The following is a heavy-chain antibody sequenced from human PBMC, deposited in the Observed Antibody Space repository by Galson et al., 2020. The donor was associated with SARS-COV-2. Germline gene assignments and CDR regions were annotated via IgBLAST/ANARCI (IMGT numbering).Heavy chain of an antibody. J-gene: IGHJ4*02. CDR3: SKSLYDQWNGYSIDF. V-gene: IGHV3-30*18. CDR1: GFTFTEYA. Sequence: GGSLRLSCAASGFTFTEYAMHWVRQAPGKGLEWVSLISYDGSSKYYADSVKGRFTISRDNSKDTLYLQMNSLRAEDTAVYYCSKSLYDQWNGYSIDFWGQGTQVTVSS. CDR2: ISYDGSSK. D-gene: IGHD3-3*01.